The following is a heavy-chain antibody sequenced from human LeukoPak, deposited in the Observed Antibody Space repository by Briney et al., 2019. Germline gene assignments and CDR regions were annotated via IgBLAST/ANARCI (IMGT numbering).Heavy chain of an antibody. V-gene: IGHV3-74*01. D-gene: IGHD6-19*01. CDR1: GFTFSSYW. CDR3: ARAFNSGLSANDY. Sequence: GGSLRLSCAASGFTFSSYWMHWVRQAPGKGLVWVSRINSDGSVTNYADSVKGRFTISGDNAKNTLYLQMNSLRAEDTAVYYCARAFNSGLSANDYWGQGTLVTVSS. CDR2: INSDGSVT. J-gene: IGHJ4*02.